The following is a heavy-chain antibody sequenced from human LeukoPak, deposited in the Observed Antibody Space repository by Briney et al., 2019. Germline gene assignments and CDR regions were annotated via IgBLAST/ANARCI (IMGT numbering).Heavy chain of an antibody. D-gene: IGHD6-6*01. CDR2: INSDGSST. J-gene: IGHJ5*02. Sequence: GGSLRLSCAASGFTFSDYYMSWIRQAPGKGLVWVSRINSDGSSTSYADSVKGRFTISRDNAKNTLYLQMNSLRAEDTAVYYCARPKYSSSPLLDPWGQGTLVTVSS. CDR1: GFTFSDYY. V-gene: IGHV3-74*01. CDR3: ARPKYSSSPLLDP.